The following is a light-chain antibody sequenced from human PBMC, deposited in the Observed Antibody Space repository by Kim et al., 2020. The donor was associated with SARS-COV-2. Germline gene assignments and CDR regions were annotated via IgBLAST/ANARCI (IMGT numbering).Light chain of an antibody. CDR3: QQTSRAPRT. CDR1: QDISRY. V-gene: IGKV1-39*01. J-gene: IGKJ1*01. Sequence: DIQMTQSPSSLSASVGDRVTITCRASQDISRYLNWYQQKPGKAPKLLIYTASSLQSGVPSRFTGSGSETDFTLTITSLQPEDFATYYCQQTSRAPRTFGQGNKVDIK. CDR2: TAS.